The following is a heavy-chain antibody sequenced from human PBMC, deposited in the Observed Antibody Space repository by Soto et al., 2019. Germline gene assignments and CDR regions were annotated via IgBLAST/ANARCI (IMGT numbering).Heavy chain of an antibody. CDR1: GFIFSDYY. Sequence: PGGSLRLSCAASGFIFSDYYMSWVRQTPGKGLEWISYISTRSTYTNYADSVKGRFTISRDNTKNSLYLQMDSLRVEDTAVYYCARDLAWKRGKVGRYYYGMDVWGQGTPVTVSS. CDR3: ARDLAWKRGKVGRYYYGMDV. D-gene: IGHD1-1*01. CDR2: ISTRSTYT. J-gene: IGHJ6*02. V-gene: IGHV3-11*06.